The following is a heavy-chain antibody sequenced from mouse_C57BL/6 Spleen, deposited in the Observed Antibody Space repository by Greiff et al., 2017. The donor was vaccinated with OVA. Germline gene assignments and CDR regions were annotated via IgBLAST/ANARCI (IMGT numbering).Heavy chain of an antibody. J-gene: IGHJ1*03. Sequence: VQLQQPGAELVKPGASVKMSCKASGYTFTSYWITWVKQRPGQGLEWIGDIYPGSGSTNYNENFKSKATLTGDTSSSTAYMQLSSLTSEDSAVYYCARFPFDGYYGYFDVWGTGTTVTVSS. V-gene: IGHV1-55*01. D-gene: IGHD2-3*01. CDR2: IYPGSGST. CDR1: GYTFTSYW. CDR3: ARFPFDGYYGYFDV.